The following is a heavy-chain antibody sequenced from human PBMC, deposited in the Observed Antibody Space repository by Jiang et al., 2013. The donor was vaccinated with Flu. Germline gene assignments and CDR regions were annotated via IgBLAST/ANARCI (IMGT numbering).Heavy chain of an antibody. Sequence: CKGSGYIFTSFYIAWVRQMPGKGLEWMGIIYPGDSNTRYNPSFQGQVTISADKSINTAYLQWSSLKASDTAIYYCASPRGYNYGPFDFWGQGTLVTVSS. J-gene: IGHJ4*02. V-gene: IGHV5-51*01. D-gene: IGHD5-18*01. CDR3: ASPRGYNYGPFDF. CDR2: IYPGDSNT. CDR1: GYIFTSFY.